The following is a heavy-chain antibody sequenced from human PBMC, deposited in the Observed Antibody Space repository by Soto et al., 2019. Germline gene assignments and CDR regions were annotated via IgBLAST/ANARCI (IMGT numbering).Heavy chain of an antibody. D-gene: IGHD3-10*01. J-gene: IGHJ4*02. Sequence: SETLSLTCAVYGGSFSGYYWSWIRQPPGKGLEWIGEINHSGSTNYNPSLKSRVTISVDTSKNQFSLKLSSVTAADTAVYYCARIITSLYYFDYWGQGTLVTVSS. CDR3: ARIITSLYYFDY. CDR2: INHSGST. CDR1: GGSFSGYY. V-gene: IGHV4-34*01.